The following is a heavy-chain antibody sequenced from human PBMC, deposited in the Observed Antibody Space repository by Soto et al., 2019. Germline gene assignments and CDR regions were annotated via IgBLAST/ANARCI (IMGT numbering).Heavy chain of an antibody. J-gene: IGHJ3*02. D-gene: IGHD2-21*02. V-gene: IGHV4-4*07. CDR2: IYTSGST. Sequence: QVQLQESGPGLVKPSETLSLTCTVSGDSISSYYWSWIRQPAGKVLEWIWRIYTSGSTNYNPSLKSRVTMAVDTSKNQFSLRLSSVTAADTAVYYCAGEDYGGNSWGFDIWGQGTMVTISS. CDR1: GDSISSYY. CDR3: AGEDYGGNSWGFDI.